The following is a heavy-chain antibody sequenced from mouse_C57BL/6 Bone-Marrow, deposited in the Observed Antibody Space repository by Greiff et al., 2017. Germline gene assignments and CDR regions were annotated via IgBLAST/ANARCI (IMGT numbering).Heavy chain of an antibody. Sequence: EVKLVESGGGLVKPGGSLKLSCAASGFTFSDYGMHWVRQAPEKGLAWVAYISSGSSTIYYADTVKGRFTISRDNAKNTLFLQMTSLRSEDTAMYYCARLHYWGQGTTLTVSS. CDR1: GFTFSDYG. CDR3: ARLHY. CDR2: ISSGSSTI. J-gene: IGHJ2*01. V-gene: IGHV5-17*01.